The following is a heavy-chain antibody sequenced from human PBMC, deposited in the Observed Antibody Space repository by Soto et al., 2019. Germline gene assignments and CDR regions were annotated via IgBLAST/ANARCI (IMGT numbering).Heavy chain of an antibody. Sequence: QVQLVQSGAEVKKPGSSVKVSCKASGGTFSSYAISWVRQAPGQGLEWMGGTQPTFGTANYAQKCQGRVTMAADDSTSTAYMELSSLRSEDTAVYYCAREGRITGVVIPYYFDYRGPGTLVTVSS. CDR1: GGTFSSYA. CDR3: AREGRITGVVIPYYFDY. J-gene: IGHJ4*02. V-gene: IGHV1-69*12. CDR2: TQPTFGTA. D-gene: IGHD3-3*02.